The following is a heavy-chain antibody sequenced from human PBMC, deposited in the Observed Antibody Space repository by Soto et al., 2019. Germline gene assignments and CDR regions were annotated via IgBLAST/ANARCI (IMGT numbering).Heavy chain of an antibody. Sequence: GGSLRLSCAASGFTFSSYWMSWVRQAPGKGLEWVANIKQDGSEKYYVDSVKGRFTISSDNAENSLYLQINSLRAEDTGVYSCARDIVASIGTFDYWGQGTLVTVSS. D-gene: IGHD5-12*01. J-gene: IGHJ4*02. CDR2: IKQDGSEK. V-gene: IGHV3-7*01. CDR3: ARDIVASIGTFDY. CDR1: GFTFSSYW.